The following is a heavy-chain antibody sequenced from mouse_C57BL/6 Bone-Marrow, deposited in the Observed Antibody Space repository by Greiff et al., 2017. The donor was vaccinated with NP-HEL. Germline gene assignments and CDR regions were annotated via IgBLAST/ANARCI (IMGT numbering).Heavy chain of an antibody. J-gene: IGHJ1*03. Sequence: QVQLQQPGAELVKPGASVKLSCKASGYTFTSYWVHWVKQRPGQGLEWIGMIHPNSGSTNYNEKFKSKATLTVDKSSSTAYMQLSSLTSEDSAVYYCARRRYYSYWYFDVWGTGTTVTVSS. CDR3: ARRRYYSYWYFDV. V-gene: IGHV1-64*01. D-gene: IGHD1-1*01. CDR2: IHPNSGST. CDR1: GYTFTSYW.